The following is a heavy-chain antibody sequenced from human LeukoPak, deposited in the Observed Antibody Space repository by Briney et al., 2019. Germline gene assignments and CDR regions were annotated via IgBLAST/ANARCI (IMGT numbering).Heavy chain of an antibody. D-gene: IGHD2-2*01. CDR3: ARVGRDFVVVGAARGAAFDI. J-gene: IGHJ3*02. CDR2: ISGYNTNT. Sequence: ASVKVSCKASGYTFTSSGISWVRQAPGQGLEWMGWISGYNTNTNCAQKLQGRVTMTTDTSTSTAYLELRSLRSDDTAIYYCARVGRDFVVVGAARGAAFDIWGQGTMVTVPS. CDR1: GYTFTSSG. V-gene: IGHV1-18*01.